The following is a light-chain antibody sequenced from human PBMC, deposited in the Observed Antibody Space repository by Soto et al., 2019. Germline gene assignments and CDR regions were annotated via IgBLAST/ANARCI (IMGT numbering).Light chain of an antibody. CDR3: QQYCSSGGIT. Sequence: IVLTQSHAPLSFSPRERATLSCRASQTVINNQLAWYQQTPGQAPRLLIYAASSRATGIPDRFSGSGSGTDFTLTITRLEPEDSAMYYCQQYCSSGGITFGHGTRLEIK. V-gene: IGKV3-20*01. CDR2: AAS. J-gene: IGKJ5*01. CDR1: QTVINNQ.